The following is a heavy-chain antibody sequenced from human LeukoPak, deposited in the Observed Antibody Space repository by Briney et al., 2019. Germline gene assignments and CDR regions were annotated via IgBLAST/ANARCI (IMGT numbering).Heavy chain of an antibody. Sequence: SETLSLTCTVSGYSISSGYYWGWIRQPPGKGLEWIGSIYHSGSTYYNPSLKSRVTISVDTSKNQFSLKLSSVTAADTAVYYCASLLWFGEFQENYFDYWGQGTLVTVSS. D-gene: IGHD3-10*01. CDR2: IYHSGST. J-gene: IGHJ4*02. V-gene: IGHV4-38-2*02. CDR3: ASLLWFGEFQENYFDY. CDR1: GYSISSGYY.